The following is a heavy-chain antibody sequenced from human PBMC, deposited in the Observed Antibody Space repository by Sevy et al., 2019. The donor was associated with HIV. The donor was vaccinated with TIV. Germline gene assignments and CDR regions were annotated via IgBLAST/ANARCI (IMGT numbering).Heavy chain of an antibody. V-gene: IGHV1-2*02. CDR2: INPNSGGT. CDR1: GYTFTGYY. D-gene: IGHD2-21*02. Sequence: ASVKVSCKASGYTFTGYYMHWVRQVPGQGLEWMGWINPNSGGTNYAQKFQGRVTMTRDTSISTAYMELSRLRSDDTAVYYCASIRVVVTAHDAFDIWGQGTMVTVSS. CDR3: ASIRVVVTAHDAFDI. J-gene: IGHJ3*02.